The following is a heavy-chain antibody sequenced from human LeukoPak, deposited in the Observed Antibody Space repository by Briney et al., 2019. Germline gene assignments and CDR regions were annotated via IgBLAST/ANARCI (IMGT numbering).Heavy chain of an antibody. CDR2: ISSSGRTM. J-gene: IGHJ4*02. V-gene: IGHV3-48*03. D-gene: IGHD2-8*01. CDR3: ARLGSICRNGECYGG. Sequence: GGSLRLSCAASGFTFSSYEMNWVRQAPGKGLEWFSHISSSGRTMYYADSVKGRFTISTDNAKTSLYLQMNRPKAADTAVYYWARLGSICRNGECYGGWGQGSLVTVSS. CDR1: GFTFSSYE.